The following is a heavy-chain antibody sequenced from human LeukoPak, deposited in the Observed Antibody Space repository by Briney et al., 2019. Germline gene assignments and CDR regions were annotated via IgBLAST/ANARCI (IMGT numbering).Heavy chain of an antibody. CDR1: GYTFTGYY. J-gene: IGHJ4*02. D-gene: IGHD6-19*01. V-gene: IGHV1-2*06. Sequence: AASVKVSCKASGYTFTGYYMHWVRQAPGQGLEWMGRINPNSGGTNYAQKFQGRVTMTRDTSISTAYMELSRLRSDDTAVYYCARSELLQWLVPSLGETYFDYWGQGTLVTVSS. CDR2: INPNSGGT. CDR3: ARSELLQWLVPSLGETYFDY.